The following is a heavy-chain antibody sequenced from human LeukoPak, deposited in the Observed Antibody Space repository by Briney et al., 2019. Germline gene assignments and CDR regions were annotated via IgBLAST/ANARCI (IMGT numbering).Heavy chain of an antibody. Sequence: SVKVSCKASGGTFSSYAISWVRQAPGQGLEWMGGIIPIFGTANYAQKFQGRVTITADESTSTAYMELSSLRSEDTAVYYCARSSGSYHTPYWYFDLWGRGTLVTVSS. J-gene: IGHJ2*01. D-gene: IGHD1-26*01. CDR3: ARSSGSYHTPYWYFDL. CDR1: GGTFSSYA. V-gene: IGHV1-69*13. CDR2: IIPIFGTA.